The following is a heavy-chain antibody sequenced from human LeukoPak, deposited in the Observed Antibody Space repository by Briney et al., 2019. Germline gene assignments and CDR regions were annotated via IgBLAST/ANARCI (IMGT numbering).Heavy chain of an antibody. Sequence: AGGSLRLSCAASGFTFSAYSMNWVRQAPEKGLEWVSYIGSSSSPIYYADSVKGRFTISRDNAQKSLYLQMNSLTVEDSAVYYCVRELAYWGQGALVTVSS. CDR1: GFTFSAYS. J-gene: IGHJ4*02. V-gene: IGHV3-48*01. CDR2: IGSSSSPI. CDR3: VRELAY.